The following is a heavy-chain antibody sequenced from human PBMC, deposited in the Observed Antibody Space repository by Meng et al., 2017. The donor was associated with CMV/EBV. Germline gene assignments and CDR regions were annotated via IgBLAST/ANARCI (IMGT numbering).Heavy chain of an antibody. V-gene: IGHV1-18*01. CDR1: GYTFTSYG. Sequence: ASVKVSCKASGYTFTSYGISWVRQAPGQGLEWMGWISAYNGNTNYAQKLQGRVTMTTDTSTSTAYMELRSLRSDDTAVYYCARDLNSSSLFYYYYYGMDVWGQGTTVTVSS. CDR3: ARDLNSSSLFYYYYYGMDV. D-gene: IGHD6-13*01. CDR2: ISAYNGNT. J-gene: IGHJ6*02.